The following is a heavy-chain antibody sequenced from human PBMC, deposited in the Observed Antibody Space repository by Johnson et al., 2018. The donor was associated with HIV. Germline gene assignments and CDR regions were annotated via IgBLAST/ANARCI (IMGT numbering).Heavy chain of an antibody. CDR2: IYSGGST. CDR1: GFTVSSNY. V-gene: IGHV3-53*01. D-gene: IGHD6-13*01. Sequence: VQLVESGGGLIQPGGSLRLSCAASGFTVSSNYMSWVRQAPGKGLEWVSVIYSGGSTYYAASVKGRFTISRDNSKITLYLQMNSLRAEDTAVYYCARAPYSSSWYRDAFDIWGQGTMVTVSS. J-gene: IGHJ3*02. CDR3: ARAPYSSSWYRDAFDI.